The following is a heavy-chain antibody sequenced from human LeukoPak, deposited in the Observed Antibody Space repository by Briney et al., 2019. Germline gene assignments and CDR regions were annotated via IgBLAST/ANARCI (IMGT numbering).Heavy chain of an antibody. Sequence: APVKVSCKASGYTFTSYGISWVRQAPGQGLEWMGWMNPNSGNTGYAQKFQGRVTITRNTSISTAYMELSSLRSEDTAVYYCARLDYGGIYWGQGTLVTVSS. CDR2: MNPNSGNT. CDR1: GYTFTSYG. D-gene: IGHD4-23*01. CDR3: ARLDYGGIY. J-gene: IGHJ4*02. V-gene: IGHV1-8*03.